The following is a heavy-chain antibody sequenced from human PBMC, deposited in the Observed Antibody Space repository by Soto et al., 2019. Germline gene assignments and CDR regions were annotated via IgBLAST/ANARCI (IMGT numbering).Heavy chain of an antibody. CDR3: ARGRYGDY. CDR2: ISAHNGNT. V-gene: IGHV1-18*01. D-gene: IGHD1-1*01. CDR1: GYAFTTYG. J-gene: IGHJ4*02. Sequence: QVHLVQSGAEVKKPGASVKVSCKGSGYAFTTYGITWVRQAPGQGLEWMGWISAHNGNTNYAQKIQGRVTATRDTSTSTAYMELRSLRSDDTAVYYCARGRYGDYWGQGALVTVSS.